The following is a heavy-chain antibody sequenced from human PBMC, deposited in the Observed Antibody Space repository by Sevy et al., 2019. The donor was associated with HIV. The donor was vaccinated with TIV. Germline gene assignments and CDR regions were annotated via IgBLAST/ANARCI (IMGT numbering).Heavy chain of an antibody. CDR2: IIPIFGTA. Sequence: ATVNVSCKASGGTFSSYAISWVRQAPRQGLERMGGIIPIFGTANYAQKFQGRVTITADESTSTAYMELSSLRSEDTAVYYCASLVRCSGGSCYSDYWGQGTLVTVSS. CDR3: ASLVRCSGGSCYSDY. J-gene: IGHJ4*02. V-gene: IGHV1-69*13. D-gene: IGHD2-15*01. CDR1: GGTFSSYA.